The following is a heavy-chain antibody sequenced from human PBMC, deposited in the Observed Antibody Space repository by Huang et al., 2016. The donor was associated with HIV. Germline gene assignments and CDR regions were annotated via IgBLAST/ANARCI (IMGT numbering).Heavy chain of an antibody. D-gene: IGHD6-13*01. Sequence: QVQLVESGGGVVQPGGSLRLSCAASGFTFATYGMHWVRQAQGKGLRWVAFIRFDATDKYYADAVKGRFTASRDNSKNTLFLHMNSLRPEDTARYYCAKIPPLHANLATSGPGPVDYWGQGTLVTVSS. J-gene: IGHJ4*02. V-gene: IGHV3-30*02. CDR2: IRFDATDK. CDR3: AKIPPLHANLATSGPGPVDY. CDR1: GFTFATYG.